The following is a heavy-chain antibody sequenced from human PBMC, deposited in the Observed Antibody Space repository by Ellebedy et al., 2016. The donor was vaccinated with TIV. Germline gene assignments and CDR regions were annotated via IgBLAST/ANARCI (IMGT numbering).Heavy chain of an antibody. CDR2: INPNSGGT. Sequence: AASVKVSCKASGYTFTGYYMHWVRQAPGQGLEWMGWINPNSGGTNYAQKFQGWVTMTSDTSISTAYMELSRLRSDDTAVYYCARGFRYGSGRWPLDYWGQGTLVTVSS. J-gene: IGHJ4*02. D-gene: IGHD4-23*01. CDR1: GYTFTGYY. V-gene: IGHV1-2*04. CDR3: ARGFRYGSGRWPLDY.